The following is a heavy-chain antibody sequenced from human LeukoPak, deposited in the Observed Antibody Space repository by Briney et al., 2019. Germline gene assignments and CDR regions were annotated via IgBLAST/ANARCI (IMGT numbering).Heavy chain of an antibody. CDR2: IIPIFGTA. Sequence: SVKVSCKASGGTFSSYAISWVRQAPGQGLEWMGGIIPIFGTANYAQKFQGRVTITTDESTSTAYMELSSLRSEDTAVHYCATRGSPQWLNDNWFDPWGQGTLVTVSS. CDR1: GGTFSSYA. J-gene: IGHJ5*02. CDR3: ATRGSPQWLNDNWFDP. D-gene: IGHD6-19*01. V-gene: IGHV1-69*05.